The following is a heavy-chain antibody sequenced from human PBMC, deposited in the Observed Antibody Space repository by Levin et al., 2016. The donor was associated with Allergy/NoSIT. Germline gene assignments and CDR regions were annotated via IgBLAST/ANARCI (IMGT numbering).Heavy chain of an antibody. CDR1: GDSISRGGYY. V-gene: IGHV4-31*03. J-gene: IGHJ4*02. Sequence: SETLSLTCTVSGDSISRGGYYWSWIRQHPGRGLEWIGYVFHSGSTYYNPSLKSRVSMSVDTSRNQFSLKLNSVTAADTAVYYCARPKYSYGYYEDWGQGTLVTVSS. CDR3: ARPKYSYGYYED. CDR2: VFHSGST. D-gene: IGHD5-18*01.